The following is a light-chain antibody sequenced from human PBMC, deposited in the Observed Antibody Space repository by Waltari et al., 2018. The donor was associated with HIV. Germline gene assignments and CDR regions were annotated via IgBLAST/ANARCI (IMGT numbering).Light chain of an antibody. V-gene: IGKV3-15*01. Sequence: EIVMTQSPATLSVSRGGRATLSCRASQSVSHSLVWYQQRPGQAPRLLIYGASTRATGIPGRFSGSGSGTEFTLTINSLQSEDFAVYYCQQYNSWPRTFGQGTKVEVK. CDR1: QSVSHS. CDR3: QQYNSWPRT. CDR2: GAS. J-gene: IGKJ1*01.